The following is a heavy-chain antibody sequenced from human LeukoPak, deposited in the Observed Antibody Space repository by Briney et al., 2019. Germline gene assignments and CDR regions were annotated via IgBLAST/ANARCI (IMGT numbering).Heavy chain of an antibody. CDR3: AREPYYYDSSGPPIDY. J-gene: IGHJ4*02. D-gene: IGHD3-22*01. Sequence: PSETLSLTCTVSGGSISSGGYYWSWIRQHPGKGLEWIGYIYYSGSTYYNPSLKSRVTISVDTSKNQFSLKLSSVTAADTAVYYCAREPYYYDSSGPPIDYWGQGTLVTVSS. CDR1: GGSISSGGYY. V-gene: IGHV4-31*03. CDR2: IYYSGST.